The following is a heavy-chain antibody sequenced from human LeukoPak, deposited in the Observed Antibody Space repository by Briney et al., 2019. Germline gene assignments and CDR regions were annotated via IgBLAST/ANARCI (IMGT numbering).Heavy chain of an antibody. CDR2: IYSGGST. J-gene: IGHJ4*02. CDR1: GFTVSSNY. V-gene: IGHV3-53*01. CDR3: ARGPTVVKGSLDY. Sequence: TGGSLRLSCAASGFTVSSNYMSWARQAPGKGLEWVSVIYSGGSTYYADSVKGRFTISRDNSKNTLYLQMNSLRAEDTAVYYCARGPTVVKGSLDYWGQGTLVTVSS. D-gene: IGHD4-23*01.